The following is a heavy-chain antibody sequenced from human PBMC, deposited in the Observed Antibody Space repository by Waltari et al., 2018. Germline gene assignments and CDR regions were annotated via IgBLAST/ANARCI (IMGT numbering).Heavy chain of an antibody. CDR1: GFTFRSSA. CDR3: ASSLYGDYTQIWGRVFDY. CDR2: ISGRGGST. D-gene: IGHD4-17*01. V-gene: IGHV3-23*01. Sequence: VQLLESGGGLVQSGGSLRLSCAASGFTFRSSAMTRARQAPGKGVEWVSVISGRGGSTDYADSVKGRFTISRDNSKNTLYLQMNNLRVEDTAVYYCASSLYGDYTQIWGRVFDYWGQGTLVTVSS. J-gene: IGHJ4*02.